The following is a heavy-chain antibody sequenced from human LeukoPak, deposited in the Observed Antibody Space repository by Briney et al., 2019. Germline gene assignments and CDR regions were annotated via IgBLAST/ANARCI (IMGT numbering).Heavy chain of an antibody. V-gene: IGHV1-18*01. CDR1: GYTFTSYG. J-gene: IGHJ4*02. CDR2: ISVYNGNT. Sequence: ASVKVSCKASGYTFTSYGISWVRQAPGQGLEWMGWISVYNGNTNYAQKLQGRVTTTTDTSTSTAYMELRSLRSDDTAVYYCARSLTAGDYYDSSGYDNFDYWGQGTLVTVSS. CDR3: ARSLTAGDYYDSSGYDNFDY. D-gene: IGHD3-22*01.